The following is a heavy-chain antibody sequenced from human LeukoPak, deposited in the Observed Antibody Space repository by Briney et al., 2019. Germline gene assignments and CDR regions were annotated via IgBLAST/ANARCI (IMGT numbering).Heavy chain of an antibody. D-gene: IGHD3-22*01. CDR2: ISFDGSNK. J-gene: IGHJ4*02. Sequence: GRSLRLSCAASGFTFSTYGMHWVRQAPGKGLEWVAVISFDGSNKYYADSVKGRFTISRDNSKNTLYLQMNSLRAEDTAVYYCAKDIFDSSGYKLRYFDYWGQGTLVTVSS. CDR3: AKDIFDSSGYKLRYFDY. CDR1: GFTFSTYG. V-gene: IGHV3-30*18.